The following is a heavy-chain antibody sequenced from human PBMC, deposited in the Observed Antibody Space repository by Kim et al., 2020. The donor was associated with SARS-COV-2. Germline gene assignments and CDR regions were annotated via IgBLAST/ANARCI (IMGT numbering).Heavy chain of an antibody. V-gene: IGHV3-21*01. D-gene: IGHD2-15*01. CDR2: ISASSTYI. J-gene: IGHJ5*02. Sequence: GGSLRLSCAASGFTFSHYAMNWVRQAPGKGLEWVASISASSTYIYYADSVQGRYTISRDNAENSLFLQMDSLRVDDTAVYYCAGDANRGYCSVVYCWFDHWGQGTVVTVAS. CDR1: GFTFSHYA. CDR3: AGDANRGYCSVVYCWFDH.